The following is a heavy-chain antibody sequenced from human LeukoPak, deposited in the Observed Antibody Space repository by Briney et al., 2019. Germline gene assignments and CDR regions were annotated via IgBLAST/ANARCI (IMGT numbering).Heavy chain of an antibody. J-gene: IGHJ4*02. CDR3: ARGRDYGGNPFDY. CDR1: GGSITIYY. V-gene: IGHV4-59*01. CDR2: IYYSGST. D-gene: IGHD4-23*01. Sequence: SSETLSLTCTLSGGSITIYYWSWIRQPPGKGLEWMGYIYYSGSTNYNPSLKSRVTISVDTSKNQFSLKLSSVTAADTAVYYCARGRDYGGNPFDYWGQGTLVTVSS.